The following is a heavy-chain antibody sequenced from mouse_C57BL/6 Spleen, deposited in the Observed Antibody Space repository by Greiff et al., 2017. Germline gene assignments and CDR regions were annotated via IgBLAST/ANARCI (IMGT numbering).Heavy chain of an antibody. Sequence: EVQLQQSGPELVKPGASVKIPCKASGYTFTNYNMDWVKQSPGKGLEWIGDINPNNGGTNYKEKFKGKATLTVDKSSSTAYMELRSLTSEDTAVYYCAKSDYDYYAMDYWGQGTSVTVSS. D-gene: IGHD2-4*01. CDR3: AKSDYDYYAMDY. V-gene: IGHV1-18*01. CDR1: GYTFTNYN. CDR2: INPNNGGT. J-gene: IGHJ4*01.